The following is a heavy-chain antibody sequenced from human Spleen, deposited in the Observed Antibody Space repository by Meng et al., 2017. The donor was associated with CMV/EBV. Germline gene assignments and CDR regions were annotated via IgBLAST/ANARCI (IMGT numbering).Heavy chain of an antibody. J-gene: IGHJ1*01. CDR2: IRYDGSNK. CDR3: AKDYGYSKAIEH. D-gene: IGHD6-13*01. Sequence: GESLKISCAASGFTFSSYGMHWVRQAPGKGLEWVAFIRYDGSNKYYADSVKGRFTISRDNSKNTLFLQMNSLRAEDTSVYYCAKDYGYSKAIEHWGQGTLVTVSS. CDR1: GFTFSSYG. V-gene: IGHV3-30*02.